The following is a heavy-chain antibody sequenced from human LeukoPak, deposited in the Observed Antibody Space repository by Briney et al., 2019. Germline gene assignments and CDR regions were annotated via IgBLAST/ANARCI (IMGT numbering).Heavy chain of an antibody. CDR3: ARVGPHGEWFYFDY. Sequence: PSQTLSLTCTVSGGSISSGGYYWSWLRQHPGKGLDWIAYIYYSGSTYYNPSLKSRVTMSVDTSKNQFSLKLTSVTAADTAVYYCARVGPHGEWFYFDYWGQGTLVTVSS. CDR2: IYYSGST. D-gene: IGHD3-3*01. CDR1: GGSISSGGYY. J-gene: IGHJ4*02. V-gene: IGHV4-31*03.